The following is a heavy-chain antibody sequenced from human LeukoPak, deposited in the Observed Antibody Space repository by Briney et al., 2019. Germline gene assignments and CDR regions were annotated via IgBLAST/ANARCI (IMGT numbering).Heavy chain of an antibody. CDR2: INPTSGDT. CDR1: GYTFTGYY. V-gene: IGHV1-2*02. D-gene: IGHD5-18*01. Sequence: GASVKVSCKASGYTFTGYYMHWVRQAPGQGLEWMGWINPTSGDTNYAQKFQGRVTMTRDTSISTAYMELSRLRSDDTAVYYCARDVREYSYANGALYWGQGTLVTVSS. CDR3: ARDVREYSYANGALY. J-gene: IGHJ4*02.